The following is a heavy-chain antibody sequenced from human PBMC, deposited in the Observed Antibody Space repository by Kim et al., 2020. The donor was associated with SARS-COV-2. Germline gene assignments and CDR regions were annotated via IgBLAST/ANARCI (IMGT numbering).Heavy chain of an antibody. V-gene: IGHV7-4-1*02. CDR1: GYTFTSYA. CDR3: ARDPPMVHHPNSYYYYGMDV. J-gene: IGHJ6*02. D-gene: IGHD3-10*01. Sequence: ASVKVSCKASGYTFTSYAMNWVRQAPGQGLEWMGWINTNTGNPTYAQGFTGRFVFSLDTSVSTAYLQISSLKAEDTAVYYCARDPPMVHHPNSYYYYGMDVWGQGTTVTVSS. CDR2: INTNTGNP.